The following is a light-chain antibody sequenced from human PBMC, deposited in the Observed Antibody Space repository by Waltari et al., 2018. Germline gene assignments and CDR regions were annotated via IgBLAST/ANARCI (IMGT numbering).Light chain of an antibody. V-gene: IGLV7-46*01. CDR3: LLSFSGADVV. CDR1: TGAVTSGHF. Sequence: QAVVTQEPSLTVSPGGIVTLTCGSNTGAVTSGHFPYWFQQKPGQAPVTLIYDASNRHSWTPARFSGSLLGGKAALTLSGAQPEDEADYYCLLSFSGADVVFGGGTKLTVL. CDR2: DAS. J-gene: IGLJ2*01.